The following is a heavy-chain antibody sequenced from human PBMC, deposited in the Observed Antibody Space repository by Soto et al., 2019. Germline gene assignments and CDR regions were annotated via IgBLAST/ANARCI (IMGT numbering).Heavy chain of an antibody. CDR1: GFTFSSYA. V-gene: IGHV3-23*01. D-gene: IGHD2-21*01. Sequence: GGSLRLSCAASGFTFSSYAMSWVRQAPGKGLEWVSAISGSGGSTYYADSVKGRFTISRDNSKNTLYLQMNSLRAEDTAVYYCARDKIDYAIPHDAFDIWGQGTMVTVSS. CDR2: ISGSGGST. J-gene: IGHJ3*02. CDR3: ARDKIDYAIPHDAFDI.